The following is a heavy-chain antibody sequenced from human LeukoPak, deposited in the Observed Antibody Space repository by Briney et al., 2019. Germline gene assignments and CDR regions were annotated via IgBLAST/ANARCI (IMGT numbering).Heavy chain of an antibody. V-gene: IGHV3-73*01. D-gene: IGHD4-17*01. J-gene: IGHJ4*02. CDR3: TRRLMTTVNDY. CDR1: GFTFSGSA. Sequence: PGGSLKLSCAGSGFTFSGSAMHWVRQSPGKGLEWVGRIRSKANDHATAYAASVRGRFTISRDDSENTAYLQMNSLKTEDTAIYYCTRRLMTTVNDYWGQGTLVTVSP. CDR2: IRSKANDHAT.